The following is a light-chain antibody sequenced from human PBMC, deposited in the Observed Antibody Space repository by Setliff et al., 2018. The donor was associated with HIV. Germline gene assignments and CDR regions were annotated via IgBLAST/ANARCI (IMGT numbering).Light chain of an antibody. CDR2: DVT. V-gene: IGLV2-14*03. CDR1: ASDVGGYNY. CDR3: SSYTASSTLYV. J-gene: IGLJ1*01. Sequence: QSALTQPASESGSPGQSITISCTGSASDVGGYNYVSWYQQQRGKAPKLIIYDVTHRPSGVSHRFSASKSGNTASLTISGLQAEDEADYFCSSYTASSTLYVFGTGTKVTVL.